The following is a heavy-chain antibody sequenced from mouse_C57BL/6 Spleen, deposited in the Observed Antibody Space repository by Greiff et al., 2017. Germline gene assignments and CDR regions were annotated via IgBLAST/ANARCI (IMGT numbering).Heavy chain of an antibody. Sequence: VQLKESGPELVKPGASVQLSCTASGFNIKDSSMHWVKQRTEQGLEWIGRIDPEDGETKYAPKFQGKATITADTSSNTAYLQLSSLTSDDTAVDYCARFPDGYGLYFDVWGTGTTVTVSS. CDR1: GFNIKDSS. J-gene: IGHJ1*03. CDR2: IDPEDGET. D-gene: IGHD2-3*01. CDR3: ARFPDGYGLYFDV. V-gene: IGHV14-2*01.